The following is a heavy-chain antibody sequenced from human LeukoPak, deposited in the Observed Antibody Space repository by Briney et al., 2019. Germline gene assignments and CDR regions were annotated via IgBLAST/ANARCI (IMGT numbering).Heavy chain of an antibody. J-gene: IGHJ4*02. CDR1: GLTLDEYG. CDR2: INRNGGIT. CDR3: ARRAGAYSHPYDY. V-gene: IGHV3-20*04. Sequence: GGSLRLSCAASGLTLDEYGMSWVRQAPGKGLEWVSGINRNGGITGYAESVKGRFTISRDNAKNSLYLQMNSLRAEDTAVYYCARRAGAYSHPYDYWGQGTLVTVSS. D-gene: IGHD4/OR15-4a*01.